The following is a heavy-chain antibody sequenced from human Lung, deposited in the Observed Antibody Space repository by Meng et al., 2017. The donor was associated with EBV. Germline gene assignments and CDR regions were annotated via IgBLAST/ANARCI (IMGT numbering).Heavy chain of an antibody. J-gene: IGHJ2*01. CDR3: ARGATSVFDL. CDR2: TYYRAKWYN. Sequence: AQLQQSVSGLVVSSHTVSPSLVCSGDGVSSSSAAWTWIRQSPARGLEWLGRTYYRAKWYNDYAVFVKSRITINPDTSKNQFSLQLNSVTPEDTAVYYCARGATSVFDLWGRGTLVTVSS. V-gene: IGHV6-1*01. CDR1: GDGVSSSSAA.